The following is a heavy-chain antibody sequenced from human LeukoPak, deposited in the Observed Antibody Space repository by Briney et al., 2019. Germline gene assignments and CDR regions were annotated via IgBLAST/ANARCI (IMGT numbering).Heavy chain of an antibody. CDR3: TTRDYYDSSGYTDY. D-gene: IGHD3-22*01. V-gene: IGHV3-15*01. Sequence: GGSLRLSCAASGFTFSNAWMSWVRQAPGEGLECVGRIKSKTDGGTTDYAAPVKGRFTISRDDSKNTLYLQMNSLKTEDTAVYYCTTRDYYDSSGYTDYWGQGTLVTVSS. CDR1: GFTFSNAW. J-gene: IGHJ4*02. CDR2: IKSKTDGGTT.